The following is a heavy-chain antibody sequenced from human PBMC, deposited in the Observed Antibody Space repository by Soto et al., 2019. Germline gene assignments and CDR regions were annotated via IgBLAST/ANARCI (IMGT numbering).Heavy chain of an antibody. CDR2: ISCDGGST. J-gene: IGHJ1*01. V-gene: IGHV3-43*01. CDR1: GFTFDDYT. Sequence: EVQLVESGGVVVQPGGSLRLSCAASGFTFDDYTMHWVRQAPGKGLEWVSLISCDGGSTYYADSVKGRFTISRDNSKNSLYLQMNSLRTEDTALYYCAKDAIYSNSPAEYFQHWGQGTLVTVSS. D-gene: IGHD4-4*01. CDR3: AKDAIYSNSPAEYFQH.